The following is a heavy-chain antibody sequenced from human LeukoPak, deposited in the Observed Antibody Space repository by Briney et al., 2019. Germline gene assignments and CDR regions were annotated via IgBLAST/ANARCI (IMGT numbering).Heavy chain of an antibody. V-gene: IGHV4-4*07. Sequence: PSETLSLTCTVSGGSISSYYWSWIRQPAGKGLEWIGRIYTSGSTNYNPSLKSRVTISVDTSKNQFSLKPSSVTAADTAVYYCARRLRGGRYCSSTSCSDYGAFDIWGQGTMVTVSS. D-gene: IGHD2-2*01. CDR1: GGSISSYY. CDR3: ARRLRGGRYCSSTSCSDYGAFDI. CDR2: IYTSGST. J-gene: IGHJ3*02.